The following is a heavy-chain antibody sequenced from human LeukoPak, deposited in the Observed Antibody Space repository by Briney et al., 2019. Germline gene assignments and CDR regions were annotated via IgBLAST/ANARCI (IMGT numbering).Heavy chain of an antibody. V-gene: IGHV1-24*01. CDR1: GYTLTELS. CDR3: ATRPNSGYDYPYYGMDV. Sequence: ASEKVSCKVSGYTLTELSMHWVRQAPGKGLEWMGGFDPEDGETIYAQKFQGRVTMTEDTSTDTAYMELSSLRSEDTAVYYCATRPNSGYDYPYYGMDVWGQGTTVTVSS. J-gene: IGHJ6*02. CDR2: FDPEDGET. D-gene: IGHD5-12*01.